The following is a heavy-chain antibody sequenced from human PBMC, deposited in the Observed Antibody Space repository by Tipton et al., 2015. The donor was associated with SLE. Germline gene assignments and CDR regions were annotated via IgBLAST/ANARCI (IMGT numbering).Heavy chain of an antibody. Sequence: TLSLTCTVSGGSISSYYWSWIRQPPGKGLEWIGYIYYSGSTNYNPSLKSRVTISVDTSKNQFSLKLSSVTAADTAVYYCARPIAAAGPDGAFDIWGQGTMVTVSS. V-gene: IGHV4-59*01. J-gene: IGHJ3*02. CDR2: IYYSGST. D-gene: IGHD6-13*01. CDR3: ARPIAAAGPDGAFDI. CDR1: GGSISSYY.